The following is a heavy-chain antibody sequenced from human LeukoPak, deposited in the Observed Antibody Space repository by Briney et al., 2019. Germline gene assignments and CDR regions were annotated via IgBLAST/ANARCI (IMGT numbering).Heavy chain of an antibody. D-gene: IGHD6-6*01. CDR3: ARRTSRYSSSSGWFDP. CDR1: GDSISSSDW. J-gene: IGHJ5*02. V-gene: IGHV4-4*02. Sequence: NPSETLSLTCAVSGDSISSSDWWSWVRQSSGKGLEWIGEVSHSGDTIYNPSLKSRVTISVDTSKNQFSLKLSSVTAADTAVYYCARRTSRYSSSSGWFDPWGQGTLVTVSS. CDR2: VSHSGDT.